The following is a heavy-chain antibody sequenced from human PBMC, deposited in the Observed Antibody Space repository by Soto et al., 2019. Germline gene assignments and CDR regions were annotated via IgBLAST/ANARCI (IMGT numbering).Heavy chain of an antibody. V-gene: IGHV4-34*01. D-gene: IGHD6-13*01. J-gene: IGHJ4*02. CDR2: INHSGST. CDR3: ARGLGYSSSWYLR. CDR1: GGSFSGYY. Sequence: SETLSLTCAVYGGSFSGYYWSWIRQPPGKGLEWIGEINHSGSTSYNPSLKSRVTISVDTSKNQFSLKLSSVTAADTAVYYCARGLGYSSSWYLRWGQGTLVTVSS.